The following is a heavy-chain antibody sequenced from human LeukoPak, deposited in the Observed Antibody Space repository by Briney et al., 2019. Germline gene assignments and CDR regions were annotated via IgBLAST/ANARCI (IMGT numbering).Heavy chain of an antibody. CDR1: GFTFSSYW. Sequence: PGGSLRLSCAASGFTFSSYWMHWVRQAPGKGLVWVSRINSDGSSTSYADSVKGRFTISRDNAKNTLHLQMNSLRAEDTAVYYCARSSRGDSINFDYWGQGTLVTVSS. J-gene: IGHJ4*02. CDR2: INSDGSST. D-gene: IGHD2-21*01. V-gene: IGHV3-74*01. CDR3: ARSSRGDSINFDY.